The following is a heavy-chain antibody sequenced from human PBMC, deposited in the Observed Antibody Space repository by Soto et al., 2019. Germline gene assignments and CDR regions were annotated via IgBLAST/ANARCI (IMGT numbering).Heavy chain of an antibody. CDR1: GCTFTSSA. V-gene: IGHV1-58*01. CDR3: AAGPYYYDSSGYHDAFDL. J-gene: IGHJ3*01. D-gene: IGHD3-22*01. CDR2: IVVGRGNT. Sequence: GAAVTVSCKASGCTFTSSAVQWVRQARGQRLEWIGWIVVGRGNTNYAQKFQERVTITRDMSTSTAYMELSSLRSEDPAVYYCAAGPYYYDSSGYHDAFDLWGQGTMVTV.